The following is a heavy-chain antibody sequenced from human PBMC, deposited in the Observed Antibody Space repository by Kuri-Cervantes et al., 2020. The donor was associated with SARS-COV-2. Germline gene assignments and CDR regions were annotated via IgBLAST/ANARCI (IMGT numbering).Heavy chain of an antibody. Sequence: ASVKVSCKASGYTLTGYYMHWVRQAPGQGLEWMGWINPNSGGTNYAQKVQGRVTMTRDTSTSTVYMGLSRLRSDDPAVYYCARSTSFRRLVAISKGGAFDIWGQGTMVTVSS. V-gene: IGHV1-2*02. D-gene: IGHD5-12*01. CDR2: INPNSGGT. CDR3: ARSTSFRRLVAISKGGAFDI. J-gene: IGHJ3*02. CDR1: GYTLTGYY.